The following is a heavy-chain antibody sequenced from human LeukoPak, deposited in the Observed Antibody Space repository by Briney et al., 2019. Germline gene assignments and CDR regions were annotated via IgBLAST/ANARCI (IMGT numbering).Heavy chain of an antibody. CDR2: ISAYNGNT. D-gene: IGHD3-10*01. CDR3: ARFFASITMVRGVDSDY. V-gene: IGHV1-18*01. Sequence: ASVKVSCKASGYTFTSYGISWVRQGPGQGLEWMGWISAYNGNTNYAQKLQGRVTMTTDTSTSTAYMELRSLRSDDTAVYYCARFFASITMVRGVDSDYWGQGTLVTVSS. J-gene: IGHJ4*02. CDR1: GYTFTSYG.